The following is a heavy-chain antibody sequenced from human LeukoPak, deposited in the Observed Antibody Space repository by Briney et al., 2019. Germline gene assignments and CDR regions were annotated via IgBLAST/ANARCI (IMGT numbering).Heavy chain of an antibody. CDR1: GGTFSSYA. V-gene: IGHV1-2*06. Sequence: ASVKVSCKASGGTFSSYAISWVRQAPGQGLEWMGRINSNSGGTRYAQNFQGRVTMTRDTSISTAYMELTGLTSDDTAVYYCARGGSGSGYLYYFDSWGQGTLVSVSS. CDR3: ARGGSGSGYLYYFDS. D-gene: IGHD3-10*01. CDR2: INSNSGGT. J-gene: IGHJ4*02.